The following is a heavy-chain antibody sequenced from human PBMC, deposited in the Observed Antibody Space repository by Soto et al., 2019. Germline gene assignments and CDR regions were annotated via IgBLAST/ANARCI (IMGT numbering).Heavy chain of an antibody. Sequence: GGSLRLSCAASGFTFSSYGMHWVRQAPGKGLEWVAVIWYDGSNKYYADSVKGRFTISRDNSKNTLYLQMNSLRAEDTAVYYCAGTVIPFAFDIWGQGTMVTVSS. V-gene: IGHV3-33*01. CDR2: IWYDGSNK. D-gene: IGHD4-17*01. J-gene: IGHJ3*02. CDR1: GFTFSSYG. CDR3: AGTVIPFAFDI.